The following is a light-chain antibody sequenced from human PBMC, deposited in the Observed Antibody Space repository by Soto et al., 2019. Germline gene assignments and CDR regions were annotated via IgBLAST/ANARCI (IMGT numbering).Light chain of an antibody. Sequence: DIQMTQSPSSLSASVGYRVTITCRASQSISSYLNWYQQKPGKAPKLLIYAASSLQSGVPSRFSGSGSETDFTLTISRLQPEDFATYFCQQSYSSPLPFGQGTRLELK. V-gene: IGKV1-39*01. CDR1: QSISSY. CDR3: QQSYSSPLP. J-gene: IGKJ5*01. CDR2: AAS.